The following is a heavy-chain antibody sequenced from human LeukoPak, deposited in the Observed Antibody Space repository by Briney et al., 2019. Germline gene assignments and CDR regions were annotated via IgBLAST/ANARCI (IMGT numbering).Heavy chain of an antibody. CDR1: GGSISSGDYY. CDR2: IYYSGAT. V-gene: IGHV4-30-4*01. Sequence: PSQTLFLTCTVSGGSISSGDYYWTWIRQPPGKGLEWIGYIYYSGATYYNPSLKSRVTISVDTSKNQFSLKLSSVTAADTAVYYCARSSGYYGSGSYVDPWGQGTLVTVSS. CDR3: ARSSGYYGSGSYVDP. D-gene: IGHD3-10*01. J-gene: IGHJ5*02.